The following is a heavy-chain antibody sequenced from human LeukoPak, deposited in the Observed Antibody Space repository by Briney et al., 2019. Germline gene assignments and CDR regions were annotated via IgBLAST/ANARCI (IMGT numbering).Heavy chain of an antibody. CDR1: GYTFTSYA. J-gene: IGHJ4*02. V-gene: IGHV1-3*01. CDR3: ATSRGYCSSTSCRDDYYFDY. CDR2: INAGNGYT. D-gene: IGHD2-2*01. Sequence: ASVKVSCKASGYTFTSYAMHWVRQAPGQRLEWMGWINAGNGYTKYSQEFQGRVTITRDTSASTAYMELSSLRSDDTAVYYCATSRGYCSSTSCRDDYYFDYWGQGTLVTVSS.